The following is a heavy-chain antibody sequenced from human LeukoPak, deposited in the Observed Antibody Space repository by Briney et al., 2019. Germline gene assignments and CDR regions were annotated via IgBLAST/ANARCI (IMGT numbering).Heavy chain of an antibody. Sequence: TETLSLTCTVSGGSISSSYYYWGWIRQPPGKGLEWIGSIYYSGSTYYNPSLQSRVTISVDTSENQLSLKLSSVTAADTAVYFCAGPYYYDSTAYYQPFDYWGQGTLVTVSS. V-gene: IGHV4-39*01. D-gene: IGHD3-22*01. J-gene: IGHJ4*02. CDR3: AGPYYYDSTAYYQPFDY. CDR2: IYYSGST. CDR1: GGSISSSYYY.